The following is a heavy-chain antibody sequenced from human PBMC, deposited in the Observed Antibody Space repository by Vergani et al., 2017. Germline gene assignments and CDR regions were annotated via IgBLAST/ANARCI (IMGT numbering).Heavy chain of an antibody. CDR2: ISGSGGST. D-gene: IGHD2-2*01. J-gene: IGHJ6*03. CDR3: AKAGIVVPAAITGIRAYYYYYMDV. V-gene: IGHV3-23*01. Sequence: EVQLLESGGGLVQPGGSLRLSCAASGFTFSSYAMSLVRQAPGKGLEWVSAISGSGGSTYYADSVKGRFTISRDNSKNTLYLQMNSLRAEDTAVYYCAKAGIVVPAAITGIRAYYYYYMDVWGKGTTVTVSS. CDR1: GFTFSSYA.